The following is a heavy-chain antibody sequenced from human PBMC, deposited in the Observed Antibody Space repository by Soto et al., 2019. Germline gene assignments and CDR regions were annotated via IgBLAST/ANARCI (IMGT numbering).Heavy chain of an antibody. Sequence: SETLSLTCAVSGVSITNGDWWSWVRQPPGKGLEWIGEIYHSGSTKYNPSLESRATISVDKSTNQFSLRLDSVTAADTAFYYCARDRPSIDAFDLWGQGTMVTVSS. CDR1: GVSITNGDW. V-gene: IGHV4-4*02. CDR2: IYHSGST. CDR3: ARDRPSIDAFDL. J-gene: IGHJ3*01.